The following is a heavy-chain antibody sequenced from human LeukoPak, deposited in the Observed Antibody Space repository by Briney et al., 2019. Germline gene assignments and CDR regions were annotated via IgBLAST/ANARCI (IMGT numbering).Heavy chain of an antibody. D-gene: IGHD3-10*01. Sequence: SETLSLTCGVSGGSFSISYWSWIRQPPGKGLEWIGQIYHSGGANYSPSLRSRVTISIDTSKNQLSLRLSSVTAADTAVYYCARHGSYCFDSWGQGTLVTVSS. CDR1: GGSFSISY. V-gene: IGHV4-34*01. J-gene: IGHJ4*02. CDR2: IYHSGGA. CDR3: ARHGSYCFDS.